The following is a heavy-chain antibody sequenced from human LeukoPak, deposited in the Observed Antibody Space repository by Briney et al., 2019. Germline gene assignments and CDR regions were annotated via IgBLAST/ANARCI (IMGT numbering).Heavy chain of an antibody. V-gene: IGHV3-11*01. CDR2: ISSSGSTI. Sequence: GGCLRLSCAASGFTFSDYYMSWIRQAPGKGLEWVSYISSSGSTIYYADSVKGRFTISRDNAKNSLYLQMNSLRAEDTAVYYCAKEEYSGSLLTLDYWGQGTLVTVSS. D-gene: IGHD1-26*01. J-gene: IGHJ4*02. CDR1: GFTFSDYY. CDR3: AKEEYSGSLLTLDY.